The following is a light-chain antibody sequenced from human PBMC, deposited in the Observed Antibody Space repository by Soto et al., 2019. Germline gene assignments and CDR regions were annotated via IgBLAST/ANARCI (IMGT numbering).Light chain of an antibody. CDR2: KAS. J-gene: IGKJ2*01. CDR3: QQYKVYPYT. Sequence: DIQLTQSPSALSASVGDRVTITCRASLSVSAWLAWYQVKPGKAPNLLIYKASILQSGVPSRFSGSASGAEFTLTISSLQPDDFGTFYCQQYKVYPYTFGQGTRLDI. V-gene: IGKV1-5*03. CDR1: LSVSAW.